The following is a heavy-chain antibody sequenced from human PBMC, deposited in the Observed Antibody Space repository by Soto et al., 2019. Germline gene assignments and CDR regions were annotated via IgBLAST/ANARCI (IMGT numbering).Heavy chain of an antibody. CDR2: VNTYNGNP. Sequence: QVQLVQSGVEVKKPGASVKVSCKASGYTFTNYAISWVRQAPGRGLEWMGWVNTYNGNPNYAQMFRGSVTMTTDTSTGTAYMELSRLKSDDSAVYYCARDSQYSTDWQRFDSWGQGTLVTGSS. V-gene: IGHV1-18*01. D-gene: IGHD6-6*01. CDR3: ARDSQYSTDWQRFDS. J-gene: IGHJ4*02. CDR1: GYTFTNYA.